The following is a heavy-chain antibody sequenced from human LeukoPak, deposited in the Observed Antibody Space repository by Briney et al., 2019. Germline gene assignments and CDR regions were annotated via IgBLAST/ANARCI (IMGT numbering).Heavy chain of an antibody. Sequence: PGGSLRLSCAASGFTFSSYSMNWVRQAPGKGLEWVSTITASGDNTAYADSVKGRFTISRDNSKNTLSVQMNSLRAEDTAIYYCAKAYCGGDCYSFDYWGQGTLVTVSS. J-gene: IGHJ4*02. CDR1: GFTFSSYS. CDR2: ITASGDNT. CDR3: AKAYCGGDCYSFDY. D-gene: IGHD2-21*02. V-gene: IGHV3-23*01.